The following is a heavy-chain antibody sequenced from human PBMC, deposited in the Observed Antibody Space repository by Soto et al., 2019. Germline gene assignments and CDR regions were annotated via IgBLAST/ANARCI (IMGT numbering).Heavy chain of an antibody. Sequence: SETLSLTCTVSGGSLSRYYWSWIRQPPGKGLEWIGYIYYSGSTNYNPSLKSRVTISVDTSKNQFSLKLSSVTAEDTAVYYCAKDGYTHGQPDYWGQGTLVTVSS. J-gene: IGHJ4*02. D-gene: IGHD5-18*01. CDR1: GGSLSRYY. CDR3: AKDGYTHGQPDY. CDR2: IYYSGST. V-gene: IGHV4-59*12.